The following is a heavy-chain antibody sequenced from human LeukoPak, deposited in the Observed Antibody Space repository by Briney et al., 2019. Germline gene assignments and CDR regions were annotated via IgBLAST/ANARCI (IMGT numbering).Heavy chain of an antibody. J-gene: IGHJ3*02. CDR3: AKDLGYYDSSGFDAFDI. CDR1: GFTFSSYA. V-gene: IGHV3-23*01. Sequence: GGSLRLSCAASGFTFSSYAMSWVRQAPGKGLEWVSAISGSGGSTYYADSVKGRFTISRDNSKNTLCLQMNSLRAEDTAVYYCAKDLGYYDSSGFDAFDIWGQGTMVTVSS. CDR2: ISGSGGST. D-gene: IGHD3-22*01.